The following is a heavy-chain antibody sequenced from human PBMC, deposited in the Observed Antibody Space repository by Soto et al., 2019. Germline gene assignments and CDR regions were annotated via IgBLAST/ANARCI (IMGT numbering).Heavy chain of an antibody. CDR1: GFTVSSNY. CDR3: ARDARSEGFDY. CDR2: IYSGGST. V-gene: IGHV3-53*01. Sequence: EVQLVESGGGLNQHGGSLRLSCAASGFTVSSNYMSWVRQAPGKGLEWVSVIYSGGSTYYADSVKGRFTISRDNSKNTLYLQMNSLRAEDTAVYYCARDARSEGFDYWGQGTLVTVSS. D-gene: IGHD3-3*01. J-gene: IGHJ4*02.